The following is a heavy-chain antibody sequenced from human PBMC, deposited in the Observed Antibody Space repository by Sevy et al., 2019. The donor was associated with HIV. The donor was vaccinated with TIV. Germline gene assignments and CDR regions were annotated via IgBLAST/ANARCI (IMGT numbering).Heavy chain of an antibody. V-gene: IGHV3-48*02. Sequence: GGSLRLSCAASGFTFSSYSMNWVRQAPGKGLEWVSYISSTSGTRYYADSVKGQLTIPRDNARNSLHLQMSSLRDEDTAVYYCARDCISTTCYANWFDPWGQGTLVTVSS. CDR2: ISSTSGTR. CDR3: ARDCISTTCYANWFDP. D-gene: IGHD2-2*01. CDR1: GFTFSSYS. J-gene: IGHJ5*02.